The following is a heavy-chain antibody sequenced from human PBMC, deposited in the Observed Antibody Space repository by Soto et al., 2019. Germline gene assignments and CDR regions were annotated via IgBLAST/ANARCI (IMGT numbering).Heavy chain of an antibody. J-gene: IGHJ4*02. CDR1: GGTFSSYT. CDR2: INAGNGKT. CDR3: ARAVAVAADFDY. V-gene: IGHV1-3*01. D-gene: IGHD6-19*01. Sequence: ASVKVSCKASGGTFSSYTISWVRQAPGQRLEWMGWINAGNGKTKYAQKFQGRVTITRDTSASTAYMELSSLRSEDTAVYYCARAVAVAADFDYWGQGTLVTV.